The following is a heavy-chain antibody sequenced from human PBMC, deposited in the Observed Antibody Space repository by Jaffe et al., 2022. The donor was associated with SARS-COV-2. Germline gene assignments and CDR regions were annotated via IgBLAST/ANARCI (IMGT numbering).Heavy chain of an antibody. D-gene: IGHD3-10*01. Sequence: QLQLRESGPGLVKPSETLSLICSVSGGSISSSSYFWTWIRQPPGRGLEWIGSIYFTGRTYYTPSLKSRVTISIDKSKNHLSLRLTSMTAADTAVYYCARLRARFGESQESYYHHFGLDVWGQGTTVTVSS. CDR2: IYFTGRT. CDR3: ARLRARFGESQESYYHHFGLDV. V-gene: IGHV4-39*02. J-gene: IGHJ6*02. CDR1: GGSISSSSYF.